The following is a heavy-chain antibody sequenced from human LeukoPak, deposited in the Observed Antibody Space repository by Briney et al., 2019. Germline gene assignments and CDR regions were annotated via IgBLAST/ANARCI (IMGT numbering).Heavy chain of an antibody. Sequence: GGSLRLSCAASGFTLSNYGMSWVRQAPGRVLEWVSFISSSGTYIHYADSVKGRFTISRDNAKNSLYLQMNSLRAEDTAVYYCAELGITMIGGVWGRGTTVTISS. CDR2: ISSSGTYI. CDR3: AELGITMIGGV. D-gene: IGHD3-10*02. V-gene: IGHV3-21*01. CDR1: GFTLSNYG. J-gene: IGHJ6*04.